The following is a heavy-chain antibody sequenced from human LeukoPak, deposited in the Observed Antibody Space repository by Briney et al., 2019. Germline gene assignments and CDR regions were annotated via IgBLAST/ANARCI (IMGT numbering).Heavy chain of an antibody. D-gene: IGHD2-2*02. CDR1: GFTFSSYW. CDR2: IKQDGSEK. V-gene: IGHV3-7*03. Sequence: GGSLRLSCAVSGFTFSSYWMSWVRQAPGKGLEWVANIKQDGSEKYYVDSVKGRFTISRDNAKKSLYLQMNSLRAEDTAVYYCARDQVFCSSTSCYNYYFDYWGQGTLVTVSS. CDR3: ARDQVFCSSTSCYNYYFDY. J-gene: IGHJ4*02.